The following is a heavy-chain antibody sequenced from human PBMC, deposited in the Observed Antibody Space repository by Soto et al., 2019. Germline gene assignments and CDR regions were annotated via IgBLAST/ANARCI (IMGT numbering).Heavy chain of an antibody. CDR2: IYYSGST. CDR1: GGSISSSSYY. D-gene: IGHD6-19*01. CDR3: ERPGSSGWYRGAFDY. V-gene: IGHV4-39*01. J-gene: IGHJ4*02. Sequence: PSETLSLTCTVSGGSISSSSYYWGWIRQPPGKGLEWIGSIYYSGSTYYNPSLKSRVTISVDTSKNQFSLKLSSVTAADTAVYYCERPGSSGWYRGAFDYWGQGTMVTVYS.